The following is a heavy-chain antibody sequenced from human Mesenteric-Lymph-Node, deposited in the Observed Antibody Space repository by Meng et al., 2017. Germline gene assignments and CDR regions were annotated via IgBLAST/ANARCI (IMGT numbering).Heavy chain of an antibody. Sequence: QVQVQQWGAGLLKSAETLSLTCAVYGGSFSDYYWGWIRQPPGKGLEWIGEIYHSGSTNYNPSLKSRVTISVDESKNQFSLRLSSVTAADTAVYYCARVGAYCGGDCYHPRWGQGTLVTVSS. CDR3: ARVGAYCGGDCYHPR. CDR2: IYHSGST. V-gene: IGHV4-34*01. D-gene: IGHD2-21*02. J-gene: IGHJ4*02. CDR1: GGSFSDYY.